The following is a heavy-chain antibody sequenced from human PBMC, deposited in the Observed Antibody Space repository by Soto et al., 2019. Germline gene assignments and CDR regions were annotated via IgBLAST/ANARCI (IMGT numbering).Heavy chain of an antibody. CDR2: IYQSGVT. CDR1: GDSYSISTYS. CDR3: ARDSPRILSYYGMDV. J-gene: IGHJ6*02. Sequence: SETLSLTCNMSGDSYSISTYSWSWIRQPPGKALQWIGFIYQSGVTSYNPSLASRVSISLDRSNNQFSLKLSSVTAADTAVYYCARDSPRILSYYGMDVWGQGTTVTVSS. D-gene: IGHD3-9*01. V-gene: IGHV4-30-2*01.